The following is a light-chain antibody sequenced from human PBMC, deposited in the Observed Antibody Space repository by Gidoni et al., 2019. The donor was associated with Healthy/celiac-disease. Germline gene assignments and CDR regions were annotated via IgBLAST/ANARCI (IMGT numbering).Light chain of an antibody. V-gene: IGKV3-20*01. CDR2: GAS. CDR3: RQYDNSPGVT. J-gene: IGKJ4*01. CDR1: QSVSSSY. Sequence: EIVLTQSPGTLSLSPGERATLSCRASQSVSSSYLDWYQQKPGQAARLLIYGASSRATGVPDRFSSGGSATNFTLTISRRQPEDFAVYYCRQYDNSPGVTFGGGTKVEIK.